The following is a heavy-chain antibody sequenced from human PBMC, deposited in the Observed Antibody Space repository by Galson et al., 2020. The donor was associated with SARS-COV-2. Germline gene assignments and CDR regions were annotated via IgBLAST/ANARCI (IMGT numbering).Heavy chain of an antibody. CDR1: GFTFSSYA. CDR3: ARAEAGYSSPMDV. V-gene: IGHV3-30*04. CDR2: ISYDGSNK. D-gene: IGHD6-13*01. Sequence: QLGESLKISCAASGFTFSSYAMHWVRQAPGKGLEWVAVISYDGSNKYYADSVKGRFTISRDNSKNTLYLQMNSLRAEDTAVYYCARAEAGYSSPMDVWGKGTTVTVSS. J-gene: IGHJ6*04.